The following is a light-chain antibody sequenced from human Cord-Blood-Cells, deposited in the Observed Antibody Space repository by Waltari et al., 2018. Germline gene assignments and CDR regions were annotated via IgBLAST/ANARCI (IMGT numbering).Light chain of an antibody. CDR1: QSISSN. J-gene: IGKJ3*01. CDR2: AAS. CDR3: QQSYSTPFT. Sequence: DIQMTKSPSSLSASVGDRVTITCRASQSISSNLNWYQQKPGKAPKLLIYAASSLQSGVPSRFSGSGSGTDFTLTISSLQPEDFATYYCQQSYSTPFTFGPGTKVDIK. V-gene: IGKV1-39*01.